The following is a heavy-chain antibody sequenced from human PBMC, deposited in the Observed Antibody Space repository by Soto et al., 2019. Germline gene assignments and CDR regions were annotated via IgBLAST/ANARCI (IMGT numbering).Heavy chain of an antibody. Sequence: QVQLQQWGAGLLKPSETLSLTCAVYGGSFSGYQWSWIRQTPGKGLEWIGEINDSGNINYNPSLRRRVTILVDTAKKQIALKLRSVTAADTAVYFCARGLILWFGELARRGGYYYYMDVWGKGTTVTVSS. V-gene: IGHV4-34*01. CDR2: INDSGNI. CDR1: GGSFSGYQ. D-gene: IGHD3-10*01. J-gene: IGHJ6*03. CDR3: ARGLILWFGELARRGGYYYYMDV.